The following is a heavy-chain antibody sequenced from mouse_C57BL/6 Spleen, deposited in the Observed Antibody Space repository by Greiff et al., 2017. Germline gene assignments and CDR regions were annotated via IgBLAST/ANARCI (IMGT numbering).Heavy chain of an antibody. CDR2: IYPGSGNT. J-gene: IGHJ4*01. D-gene: IGHD2-3*01. CDR3: ARFLYEGCLYFYAMDY. CDR1: GYTFTDYY. V-gene: IGHV1-76*01. Sequence: QVQLQQSGAELVRPGASVKLSCKASGYTFTDYYINWVKQRPGQGLEWIARIYPGSGNTYYNEKFKGKATLTAEKSSSTAYMQLSSLTSEDSAVYFCARFLYEGCLYFYAMDYWGQGTSVTVSS.